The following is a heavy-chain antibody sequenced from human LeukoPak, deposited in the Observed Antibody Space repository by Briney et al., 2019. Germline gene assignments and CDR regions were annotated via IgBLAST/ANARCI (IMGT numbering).Heavy chain of an antibody. J-gene: IGHJ6*02. D-gene: IGHD2-2*02. CDR1: GGTFSRYA. CDR2: IMPIFGIA. Sequence: SVKVSCKASGGTFSRYAISWVRQAPGQGLEWMGRIMPIFGIANYAQKFQGRVTITADKSTSTAYMELSSLGSEDTAVYYCARLGCSSTSCYTDYYYYGMDVWGQGPTVTVSS. V-gene: IGHV1-69*04. CDR3: ARLGCSSTSCYTDYYYYGMDV.